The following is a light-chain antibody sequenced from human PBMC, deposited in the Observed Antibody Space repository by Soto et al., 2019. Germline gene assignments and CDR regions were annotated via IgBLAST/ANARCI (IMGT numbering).Light chain of an antibody. Sequence: EIVLTQSPGTLSVSPGERATLSCRASQSVRSNLAWYQQTPGQASRLLIYGASTRATGIPARFSGSGSGTEFTLTISSLQSEDFAVYYCQQYDDWPGTFGHGTKVDIK. CDR2: GAS. V-gene: IGKV3-15*01. J-gene: IGKJ1*01. CDR3: QQYDDWPGT. CDR1: QSVRSN.